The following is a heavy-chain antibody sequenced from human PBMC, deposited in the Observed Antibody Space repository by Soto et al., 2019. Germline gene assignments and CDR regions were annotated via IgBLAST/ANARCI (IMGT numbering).Heavy chain of an antibody. Sequence: GGSLRLSCAASGFTVSSNYMSWVRQAPGKGLEWVSVIYSGGSTYYADSVKGRFTISRDNSKNTLYLQMNSLRAEDTAVYYCARVNPYDILTGYYIPVRTGVVDYWGQGTLVTVSS. D-gene: IGHD3-9*01. CDR1: GFTVSSNY. CDR2: IYSGGST. V-gene: IGHV3-66*01. CDR3: ARVNPYDILTGYYIPVRTGVVDY. J-gene: IGHJ4*02.